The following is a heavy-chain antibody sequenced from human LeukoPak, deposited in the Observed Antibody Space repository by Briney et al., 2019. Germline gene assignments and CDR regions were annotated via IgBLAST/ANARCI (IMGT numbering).Heavy chain of an antibody. CDR1: GWTFTSYV. CDR2: ISAYNGNT. V-gene: IGHV1-18*01. CDR3: ARGAGSSWTDYFDY. J-gene: IGHJ4*02. Sequence: ASVTVSCMASGWTFTSYVISGVRQAPGQGVAWMGWISAYNGNTNYAQKLQGRVNLTTDTSPNPAHMEPRSLRSDDTAVYYCARGAGSSWTDYFDYWGQGTLVTVSS. D-gene: IGHD6-13*01.